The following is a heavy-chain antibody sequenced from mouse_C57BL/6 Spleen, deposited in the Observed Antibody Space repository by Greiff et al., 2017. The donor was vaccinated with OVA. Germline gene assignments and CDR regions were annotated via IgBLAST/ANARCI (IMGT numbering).Heavy chain of an antibody. V-gene: IGHV5-17*01. J-gene: IGHJ4*01. CDR3: ARLGRDYAMDY. CDR2: ISSGSSTI. D-gene: IGHD4-1*01. CDR1: GFTFSDYG. Sequence: EVQLQQSGGGLVKPGGSLKLSCAASGFTFSDYGMHWVRQAPEKGLEWVAYISSGSSTIYYADTVKGRFTISRDNAKNTLFLQLTSLRSEDTAMYYCARLGRDYAMDYWGQGTSVTVSS.